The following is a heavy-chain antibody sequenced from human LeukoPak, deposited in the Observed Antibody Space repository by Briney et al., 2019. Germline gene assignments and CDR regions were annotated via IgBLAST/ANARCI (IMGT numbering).Heavy chain of an antibody. V-gene: IGHV3-30*04. J-gene: IGHJ4*02. CDR1: GFTFSSYA. CDR2: ISYDGSNK. Sequence: PGGSLRLSCAVSGFTFSSYAMHWVRQAPGKGLEWVAVISYDGSNKYYADSVKGRFTISRDNSKNTLYLQMNSLRTEDTAVYYCARGPFDWLWDYWGQGTLVTVSS. D-gene: IGHD3-9*01. CDR3: ARGPFDWLWDY.